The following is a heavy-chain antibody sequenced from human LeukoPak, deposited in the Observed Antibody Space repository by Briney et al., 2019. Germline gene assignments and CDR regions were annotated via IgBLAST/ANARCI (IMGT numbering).Heavy chain of an antibody. V-gene: IGHV3-74*03. CDR3: ARDVGGNLGDAFDI. D-gene: IGHD4-23*01. CDR1: GFTFDDYG. CDR2: INSDGSNA. Sequence: GGSLRLSCAASGFTFDDYGMSWVRQAPGKGLVWVSRINSDGSNATYADSVKGRFTISRDNAKNTLYVQMNSLRADDTAVYYCARDVGGNLGDAFDIWGQGTMVTVSS. J-gene: IGHJ3*02.